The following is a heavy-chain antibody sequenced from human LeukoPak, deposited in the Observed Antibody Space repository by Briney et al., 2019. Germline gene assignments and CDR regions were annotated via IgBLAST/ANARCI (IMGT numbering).Heavy chain of an antibody. J-gene: IGHJ1*01. CDR1: GFTFSNNW. CDR3: AKDPGSSGSRYFHR. Sequence: GGSLRLSCAASGFTFSNNWMTWVRQAPGKGLEWVASVKKDASEKYYVDSVKGRFTISRDNAKNSLYLQMNSLRPEDTAFYYCAKDPGSSGSRYFHRWGQGTLVTVSS. CDR2: VKKDASEK. D-gene: IGHD6-19*01. V-gene: IGHV3-7*03.